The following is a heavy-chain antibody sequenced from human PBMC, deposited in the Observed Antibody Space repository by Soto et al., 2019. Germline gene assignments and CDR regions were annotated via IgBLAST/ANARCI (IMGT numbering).Heavy chain of an antibody. CDR1: GGSISSGDYY. J-gene: IGHJ3*02. Sequence: QVQLQESGPGLVKPSQTLSLTCTVSGGSISSGDYYWSWIRQPPGKGLEWIGYIYYSGSTYYNPSLQSRVTISVDTSKNQFSLKLSSVTAADTAVYYCAREGYCSSTSCYTGNAFDIWGQGTMVTVSS. D-gene: IGHD2-2*02. V-gene: IGHV4-30-4*01. CDR2: IYYSGST. CDR3: AREGYCSSTSCYTGNAFDI.